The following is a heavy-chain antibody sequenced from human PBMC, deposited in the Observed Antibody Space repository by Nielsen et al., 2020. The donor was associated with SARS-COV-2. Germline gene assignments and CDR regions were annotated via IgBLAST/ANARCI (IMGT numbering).Heavy chain of an antibody. Sequence: GGSLRLSCAASGFTFDDYAMHWVRQAPGKGLEWVSGISWNSGSIGYADSVKGRFTISRDNAKNSLCLQMNSLRAEDTALYYCARGALYSGYDYDYWGQGTLVTVSS. D-gene: IGHD5-12*01. CDR3: ARGALYSGYDYDY. J-gene: IGHJ4*02. V-gene: IGHV3-9*01. CDR2: ISWNSGSI. CDR1: GFTFDDYA.